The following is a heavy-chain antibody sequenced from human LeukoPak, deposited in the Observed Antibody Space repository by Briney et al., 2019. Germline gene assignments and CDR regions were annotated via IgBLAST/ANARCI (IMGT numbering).Heavy chain of an antibody. Sequence: GGSLRLSCAASGFTFSSYAMSWVSQAPGKGLEWVSAISGSGGSTYYADSVKGRFTISRDNSKNTLYLQMNSLRAEDTAVYYCAKGAYYYDSSGYYGDWGQGTLITVSS. D-gene: IGHD3-22*01. V-gene: IGHV3-23*01. CDR1: GFTFSSYA. J-gene: IGHJ4*02. CDR2: ISGSGGST. CDR3: AKGAYYYDSSGYYGD.